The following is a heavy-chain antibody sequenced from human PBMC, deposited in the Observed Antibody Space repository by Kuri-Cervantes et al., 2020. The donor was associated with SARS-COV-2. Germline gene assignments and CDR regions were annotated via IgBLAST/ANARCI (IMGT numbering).Heavy chain of an antibody. V-gene: IGHV4-61*01. CDR2: IYYSGST. CDR1: GGSISSSSYY. CDR3: ASDPSLTISNWFDP. J-gene: IGHJ5*02. Sequence: SETLSLTCTVSGGSISSSSYYWSWIRQPPGKGLEWIGYIYYSGSTNYNPSLKSRVTISVDTSKNQFSLKLSSVTAADTAVYYCASDPSLTISNWFDPWGQGTLVTVSS. D-gene: IGHD3-3*01.